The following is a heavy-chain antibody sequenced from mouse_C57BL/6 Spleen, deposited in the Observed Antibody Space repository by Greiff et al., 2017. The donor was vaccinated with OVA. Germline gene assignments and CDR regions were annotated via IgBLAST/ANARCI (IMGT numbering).Heavy chain of an antibody. CDR3: ASPINNDNPYYYAMDY. D-gene: IGHD1-3*01. CDR1: GFTFSDYY. V-gene: IGHV5-12*01. CDR2: ISNGGGST. J-gene: IGHJ4*01. Sequence: DVKLVESGGGLVQPGGSLKLSCAASGFTFSDYYMYWVRQTPEKRLEWVAYISNGGGSTYYPDTVKGRFTISRDNAKNTLYLQMSRLKSEDTDMYYYASPINNDNPYYYAMDYWGQGTSVTVSS.